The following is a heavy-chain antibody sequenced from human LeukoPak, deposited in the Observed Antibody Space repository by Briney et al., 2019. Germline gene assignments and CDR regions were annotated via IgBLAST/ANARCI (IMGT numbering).Heavy chain of an antibody. D-gene: IGHD7-27*01. V-gene: IGHV4-34*01. CDR1: GGSFSGYY. J-gene: IGHJ4*02. CDR3: ARLTGNREFDY. Sequence: SETLSLTCAVYGGSFSGYYWSWIRQPPGKGLEWIGEINHSGSTNYNPSLKSRVTISVDTSKNQFSLKLSSVTAADTAVYYCARLTGNREFDYWGQGALVTVSS. CDR2: INHSGST.